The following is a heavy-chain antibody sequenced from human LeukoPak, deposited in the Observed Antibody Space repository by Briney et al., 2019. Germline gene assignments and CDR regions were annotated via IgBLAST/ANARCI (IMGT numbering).Heavy chain of an antibody. D-gene: IGHD2-2*01. V-gene: IGHV3-30-3*01. CDR2: ISYDGSNK. Sequence: SGGSLRLSCAASGFTFSSYAMHWVRQAPGKGLEWVAVISYDGSNKYYADSVKGRFTISRDNSKNTLYLQMNSLRAEDTAVYYCARGSQIVVVPAAMNYWGQGTLVTVSS. CDR1: GFTFSSYA. J-gene: IGHJ4*02. CDR3: ARGSQIVVVPAAMNY.